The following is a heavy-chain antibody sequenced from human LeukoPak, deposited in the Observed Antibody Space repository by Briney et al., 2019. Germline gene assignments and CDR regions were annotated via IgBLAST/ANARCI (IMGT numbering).Heavy chain of an antibody. CDR3: ARDDDYSNLSPFDY. D-gene: IGHD4-11*01. V-gene: IGHV3-20*04. J-gene: IGHJ4*02. CDR2: INWNGGST. Sequence: GRSLRLSCAASGFTFDDYGMSWVRQAPGKGLEWVSGINWNGGSTGYADSVKGRFTISRDNAKNSLYLQMNSLRAEDTALYYCARDDDYSNLSPFDYWGQGTLVTVSS. CDR1: GFTFDDYG.